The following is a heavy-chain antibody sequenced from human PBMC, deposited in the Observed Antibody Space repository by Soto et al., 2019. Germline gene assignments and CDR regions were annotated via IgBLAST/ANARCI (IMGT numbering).Heavy chain of an antibody. J-gene: IGHJ6*02. D-gene: IGHD2-2*01. V-gene: IGHV4-59*01. CDR1: GGSISSYY. CDR3: ARDHKGYCSSTSCPDYYYGMDV. CDR2: IYYSGST. Sequence: SETLSLTCTVSGGSISSYYWSWIRQPPGKGLEWIGYIYYSGSTNYNPSLKSRVTISVDTSMNQFSLKLSSVTAADTAVYYCARDHKGYCSSTSCPDYYYGMDVWGQGTTVTVSS.